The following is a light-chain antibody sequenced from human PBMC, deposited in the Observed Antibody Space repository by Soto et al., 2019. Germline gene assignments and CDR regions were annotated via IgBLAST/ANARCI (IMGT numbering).Light chain of an antibody. Sequence: EIVLTQSPGTLSLSPGERATLSCRASQSVSHSYLAWYQQKPGQAPRLLIYGASSRATGIPDRFSGSGSGTDFTLSISRLEPEDFAVHYCQQYGSSPSTFGQGTKVDIK. CDR1: QSVSHSY. V-gene: IGKV3-20*01. CDR3: QQYGSSPST. CDR2: GAS. J-gene: IGKJ1*01.